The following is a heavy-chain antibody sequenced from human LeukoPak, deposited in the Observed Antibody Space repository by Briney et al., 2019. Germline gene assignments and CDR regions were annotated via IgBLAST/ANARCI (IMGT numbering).Heavy chain of an antibody. CDR1: GFTFSSYE. Sequence: GGSLRLSCAASGFTFSSYEMNWVRQAPGKGLEWVSYISSSGSTIYYADSVKGRFTISRDNAKNTLYLQMNSLRAEDTAVYYCTHGSMYQLDYWGQGTLVTVSS. D-gene: IGHD2-2*01. J-gene: IGHJ4*02. V-gene: IGHV3-48*03. CDR3: THGSMYQLDY. CDR2: ISSSGSTI.